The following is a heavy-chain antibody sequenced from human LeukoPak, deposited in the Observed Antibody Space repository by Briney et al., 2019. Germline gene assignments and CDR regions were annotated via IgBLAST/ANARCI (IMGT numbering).Heavy chain of an antibody. D-gene: IGHD6-6*01. CDR3: ARVEQLYLVN. CDR2: IYTSGST. J-gene: IGHJ4*02. CDR1: GPSISSANYY. Sequence: PSDTLSLTHTLSGPSISSANYYWSWLRQPAGKGLEWIGRIYTSGSTHYHPSPKSPFTISVPTTKNLFSLKLSSVTAADTAVYYCARVEQLYLVNWGQGTPVTASS. V-gene: IGHV4-61*02.